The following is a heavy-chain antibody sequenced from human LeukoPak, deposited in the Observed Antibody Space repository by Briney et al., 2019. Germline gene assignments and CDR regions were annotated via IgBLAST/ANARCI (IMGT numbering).Heavy chain of an antibody. J-gene: IGHJ4*02. CDR2: IYYSGST. D-gene: IGHD3-10*01. Sequence: SETLSLTCTVSGGSISSYYWSWIRQPPGKGLEWIGYIYYSGSTNYNPSLKSRVTISVDTSKNQFSLKLSSVTAADTAVYYCARDTTMVRGASDYWGQGTLVTVSS. V-gene: IGHV4-59*12. CDR1: GGSISSYY. CDR3: ARDTTMVRGASDY.